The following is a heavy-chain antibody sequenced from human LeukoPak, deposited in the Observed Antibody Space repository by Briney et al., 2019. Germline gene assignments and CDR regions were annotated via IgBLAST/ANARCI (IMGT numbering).Heavy chain of an antibody. Sequence: ASVKVSCKASGYTFTSYYMHWVRQAPGQGLEWMGIINPSGGSTSYAQKFQGRVTMTRDTSTSTVYMELSSLRSADTAVYYCARAVGSSGYYEDYFDYWGQRTLVTVSS. CDR3: ARAVGSSGYYEDYFDY. CDR2: INPSGGST. J-gene: IGHJ4*02. D-gene: IGHD3-22*01. CDR1: GYTFTSYY. V-gene: IGHV1-46*01.